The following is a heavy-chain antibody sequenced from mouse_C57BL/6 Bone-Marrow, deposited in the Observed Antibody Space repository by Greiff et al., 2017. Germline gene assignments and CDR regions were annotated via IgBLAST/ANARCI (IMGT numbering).Heavy chain of an antibody. CDR3: TRGAWLLRYFDV. CDR2: IDPETGGT. CDR1: GYTFTDYE. Sequence: QVQLQQSGAELVRPGASVTLSCKASGYTFTDYEMHWVKQTPVHGLEWIGAIDPETGGTAYNQKFKGKAILTADKSSSTAYMELRSLTSEDSAVYYCTRGAWLLRYFDVWGTGTTVTVSS. V-gene: IGHV1-15*01. J-gene: IGHJ1*03. D-gene: IGHD2-3*01.